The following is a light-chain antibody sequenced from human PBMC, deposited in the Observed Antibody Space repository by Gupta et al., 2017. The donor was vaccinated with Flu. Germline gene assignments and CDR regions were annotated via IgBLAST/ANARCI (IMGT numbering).Light chain of an antibody. CDR3: QQYNKWPGT. CDR2: GAS. CDR1: QSVSIN. Sequence: EIVMTQSPATLSVSPGERVTLSCRASQSVSINLAWYQQEPGQAPRLLIYGASNRATGIPATFSGSGSGTDFTLTISGLQSEDFAVYYCQQYNKWPGTFGQGTKLEIK. V-gene: IGKV3-15*01. J-gene: IGKJ2*02.